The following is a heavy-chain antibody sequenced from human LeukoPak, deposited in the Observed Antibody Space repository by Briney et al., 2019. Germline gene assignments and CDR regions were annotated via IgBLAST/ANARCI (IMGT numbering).Heavy chain of an antibody. V-gene: IGHV5-51*01. J-gene: IGHJ4*02. CDR3: ARRGYSGYSPLDS. Sequence: GDSLKISCRSSGHDFTSYWTAWVPQLLGKGLEWMGIIHPSDSETQYGPSFQGQVTISADNSISTAYLQWSRLKASDTAMYYCARRGYSGYSPLDSWGQGTLVTVSS. CDR1: GHDFTSYW. D-gene: IGHD5-12*01. CDR2: IHPSDSET.